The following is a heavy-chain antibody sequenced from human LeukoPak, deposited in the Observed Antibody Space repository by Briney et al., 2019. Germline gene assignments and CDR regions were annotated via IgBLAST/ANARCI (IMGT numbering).Heavy chain of an antibody. D-gene: IGHD5-18*01. CDR2: IYTSGST. CDR1: GGSISSYY. V-gene: IGHV4-4*07. CDR3: AARSRGYSYGYQGDYYYYYMDV. J-gene: IGHJ6*03. Sequence: SQTLSLTCTVSGGSISSYYWSWIRQPAGKGLEWIGRIYTSGSTNYNPSLKSRVTMSVDTSKNQFSLKLSSVTAADTAVYYCAARSRGYSYGYQGDYYYYYMDVWGKGTTVTVSS.